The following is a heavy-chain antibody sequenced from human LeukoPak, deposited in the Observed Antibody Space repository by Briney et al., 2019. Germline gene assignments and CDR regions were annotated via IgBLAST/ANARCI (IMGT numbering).Heavy chain of an antibody. CDR1: GFTFSSYG. V-gene: IGHV3-30*02. J-gene: IGHJ4*02. CDR3: AKDAPAKRAFGY. Sequence: GGSLRFSCAASGFTFSSYGMHWVRQAPGKGLEWVAFIRYDGSNKYYADSVKGRFTISRDNSKNTLYLQMNSLRAEDTAVYYCAKDAPAKRAFGYWGQGTLVTVSS. D-gene: IGHD6-25*01. CDR2: IRYDGSNK.